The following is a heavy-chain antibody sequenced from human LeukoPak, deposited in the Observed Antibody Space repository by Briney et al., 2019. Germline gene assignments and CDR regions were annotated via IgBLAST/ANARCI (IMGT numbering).Heavy chain of an antibody. CDR2: IYWNDDK. J-gene: IGHJ4*02. V-gene: IGHV2-5*01. Sequence: ESGPTLVEPTQTLTLTCTFSGFSLSTSGVGVGWIRQPPGKALEWLALIYWNDDKRYSPSLKSRLTITKDTSKSQVVLTMTNMDPVDTATYYCARSFSGITIFGVVITPFDYWGQGTLVTVSS. D-gene: IGHD3-3*01. CDR3: ARSFSGITIFGVVITPFDY. CDR1: GFSLSTSGVG.